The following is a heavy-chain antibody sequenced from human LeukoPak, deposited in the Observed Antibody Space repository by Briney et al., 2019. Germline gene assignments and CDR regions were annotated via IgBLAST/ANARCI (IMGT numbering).Heavy chain of an antibody. CDR3: AKEDRYSSGLIFYYYYYYMDV. D-gene: IGHD6-19*01. V-gene: IGHV3-53*01. Sequence: GGSLRLSCAASGFTVSSNYMSWVRQAPGKGLEWVSVIYSGGSTYYADSVKGRFTISRDNSKNTLYLQMNSLRAEDTAVYYCAKEDRYSSGLIFYYYYYYMDVWGKGTTVTVSS. CDR1: GFTVSSNY. J-gene: IGHJ6*03. CDR2: IYSGGST.